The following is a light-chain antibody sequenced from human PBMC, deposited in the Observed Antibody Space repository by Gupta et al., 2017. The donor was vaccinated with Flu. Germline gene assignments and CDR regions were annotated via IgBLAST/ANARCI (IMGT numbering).Light chain of an antibody. CDR1: QGGSSN. J-gene: IGKJ1*01. Sequence: ELVTTQSPATLSGTPGERATLSCRASQGGSSNLAWYQQKPGQAPRLHISGASTRATGIPARFSGSGSGTEFTLTISSLQSEELAVYYCQQYNNWPPKFGQGTKVEIK. CDR2: GAS. CDR3: QQYNNWPPK. V-gene: IGKV3-15*01.